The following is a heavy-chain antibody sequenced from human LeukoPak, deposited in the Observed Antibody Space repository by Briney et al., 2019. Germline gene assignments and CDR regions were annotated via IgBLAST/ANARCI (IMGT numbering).Heavy chain of an antibody. CDR3: ARAGAAAVPDWYFDL. CDR2: INPNNGGA. Sequence: ASVKVSCKTSGNIFTGYYIHWVRQAPGRGLEWMGCINPNNGGANFAQKFQGRVTFTRDSSISTVYMDLNRLRSDDTAVYYCARAGAAAVPDWYFDLWGRGTLVTVSS. CDR1: GNIFTGYY. D-gene: IGHD6-13*01. J-gene: IGHJ2*01. V-gene: IGHV1-2*02.